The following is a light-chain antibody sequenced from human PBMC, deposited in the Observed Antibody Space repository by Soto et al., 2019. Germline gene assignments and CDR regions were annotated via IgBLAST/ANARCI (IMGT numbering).Light chain of an antibody. CDR3: SSYTTSNPYV. J-gene: IGLJ1*01. Sequence: QSALTQPASVSGSPGQSITISCTGTSSDIGNYNYVSWYRQYPGKAPKLMIYEVSNRPAGVSNRLSGSKSGNTASLTISGLQAEYEADYYCSSYTTSNPYVFGTGTKLTVL. CDR2: EVS. V-gene: IGLV2-14*01. CDR1: SSDIGNYNY.